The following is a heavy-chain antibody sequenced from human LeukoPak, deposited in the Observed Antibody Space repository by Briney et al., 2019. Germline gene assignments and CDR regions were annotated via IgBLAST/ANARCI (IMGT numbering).Heavy chain of an antibody. V-gene: IGHV3-23*01. J-gene: IGHJ4*02. D-gene: IGHD3-22*01. CDR1: GFTFSNAW. CDR3: AKDPTPTPYYYDSY. Sequence: GGSLRLSCATSGFTFSNAWMNWVRQAPGKGLDWVSSISGSGDKTQYADSVKGRFTVSRDNSKNTLYLQMNSLRVEDTAIYYCAKDPTPTPYYYDSYWGQGTLVTVSS. CDR2: ISGSGDKT.